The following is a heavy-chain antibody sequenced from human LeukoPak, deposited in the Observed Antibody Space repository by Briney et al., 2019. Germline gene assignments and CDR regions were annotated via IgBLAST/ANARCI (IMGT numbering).Heavy chain of an antibody. CDR3: ASVRVRGGAFDI. CDR1: GGSFSGYY. CDR2: INRSGST. J-gene: IGHJ3*02. V-gene: IGHV4-34*01. Sequence: SETLSLTCAVYGGSFSGYYWSWIRQPPGKGLEWIGEINRSGSTNYNPSLKSRVTISVDTSKNQFSLKLSSVTAADTAVYYCASVRVRGGAFDIWGQGTMVTVSS. D-gene: IGHD3-10*01.